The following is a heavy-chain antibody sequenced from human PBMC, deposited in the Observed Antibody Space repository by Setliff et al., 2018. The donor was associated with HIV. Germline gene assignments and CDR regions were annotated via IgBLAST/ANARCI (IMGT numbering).Heavy chain of an antibody. D-gene: IGHD1-26*01. V-gene: IGHV4-59*04. Sequence: SETLSLTCSVSGGSISSYYWSWIRQPPGKGLEWIGYIYYSGSTYFTPSLKSRVTLSVDTSRNHFSLKLSSVTAADTAVYYCARHGLAGATVDYWGQGTLVTVSS. CDR2: IYYSGST. J-gene: IGHJ4*02. CDR1: GGSISSYY. CDR3: ARHGLAGATVDY.